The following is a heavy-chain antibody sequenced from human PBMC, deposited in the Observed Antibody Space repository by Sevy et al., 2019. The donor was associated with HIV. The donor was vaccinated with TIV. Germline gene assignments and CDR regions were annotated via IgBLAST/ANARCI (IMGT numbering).Heavy chain of an antibody. CDR3: AREKSCGGDCYYFDC. Sequence: GGSLRLSCAASGFTFDDYGMSWVRQAPGKGLEWVPAIIGNGVLTSYVESVKGRFTISRDNAENSLYLQMNSLRAEDTALYFCAREKSCGGDCYYFDCWGQGTLVTVSS. J-gene: IGHJ4*02. D-gene: IGHD2-21*02. CDR1: GFTFDDYG. V-gene: IGHV3-20*04. CDR2: IIGNGVLT.